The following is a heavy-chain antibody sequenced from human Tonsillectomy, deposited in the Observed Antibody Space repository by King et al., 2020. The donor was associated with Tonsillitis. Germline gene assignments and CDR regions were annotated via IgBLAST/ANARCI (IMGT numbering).Heavy chain of an antibody. CDR1: GYTFINYW. D-gene: IGHD6-19*01. V-gene: IGHV5-10-1*03. CDR3: AEQTLAVAGPPIDP. CDR2: IDPTDSHT. Sequence: VQLVESGGEVKKPGESLRISCKGSGYTFINYWITWVRQMPGKGLEWMGKIDPTDSHTIYSPSFQGHITMSVDKSISTAYLQWSSLKASDTAVYYCAEQTLAVAGPPIDPWGQGTLVTVSS. J-gene: IGHJ5*02.